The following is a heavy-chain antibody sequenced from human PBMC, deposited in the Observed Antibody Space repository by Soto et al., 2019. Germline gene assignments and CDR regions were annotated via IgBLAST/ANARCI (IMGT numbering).Heavy chain of an antibody. J-gene: IGHJ6*02. V-gene: IGHV1-18*01. D-gene: IGHD4-17*01. CDR2: ISAYNGNT. CDR1: GGTFSTYA. Sequence: GASVKVSCKASGGTFSTYAVSWVRQAPGQGLEWMGWISAYNGNTNYAQKLQGRVTMTTDTSTSTAYMELRSLRSDDTAVYYCARDRATVTFGYYYYGMDVWGQGTTVTV. CDR3: ARDRATVTFGYYYYGMDV.